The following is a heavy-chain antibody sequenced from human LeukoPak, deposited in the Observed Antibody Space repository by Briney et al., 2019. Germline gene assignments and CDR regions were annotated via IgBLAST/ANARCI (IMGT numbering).Heavy chain of an antibody. J-gene: IGHJ3*02. CDR2: IIPILGIA. CDR1: GGTFSSYA. V-gene: IGHV1-69*04. CDR3: ARDRDYYDSSGYTDAFDI. Sequence: ASVKVSCKASGGTFSSYAISWVRQAPGQGLEWMGRIIPILGIANYAQKFQGRVTITADKSTSTAYMELSSLRSEDTAVYYYARDRDYYDSSGYTDAFDIWGQGTMVTVSS. D-gene: IGHD3-22*01.